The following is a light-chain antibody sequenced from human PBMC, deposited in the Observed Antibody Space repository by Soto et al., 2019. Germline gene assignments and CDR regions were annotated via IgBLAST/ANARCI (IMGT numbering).Light chain of an antibody. CDR2: DTS. V-gene: IGKV3-11*01. J-gene: IGKJ4*01. CDR3: QQRTNKPPGLT. Sequence: EIVLTQSPATLSLSPGERATLSCRASQSVSNYLAWYQQKPGQAPRLLIYDTSNRATGIPARFSGSGSGADFTLTISSLEPEDFAVYYCQQRTNKPPGLTFGGGTRVEIK. CDR1: QSVSNY.